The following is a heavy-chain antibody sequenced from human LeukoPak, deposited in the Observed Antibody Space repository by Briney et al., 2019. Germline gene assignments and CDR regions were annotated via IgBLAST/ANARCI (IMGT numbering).Heavy chain of an antibody. CDR1: GFTFSSYS. CDR2: ISSSSSYI. CDR3: ARGYYYDSSGYYLTFDY. J-gene: IGHJ4*02. Sequence: GGSLRLSCAASGFTFSSYSMNWVRQAPGKGLEWVSSISSSSSYIYYADSVKGRFTISRDNAKNSLYLQMNSLRAEDTAVYYCARGYYYDSSGYYLTFDYWGQGTLVTVSS. D-gene: IGHD3-22*01. V-gene: IGHV3-21*01.